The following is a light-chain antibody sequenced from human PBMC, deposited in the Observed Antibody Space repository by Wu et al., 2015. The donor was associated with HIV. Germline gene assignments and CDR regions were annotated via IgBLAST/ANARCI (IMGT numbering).Light chain of an antibody. Sequence: EIVMTQSPATLSVSPGERVTLSCRASQSVANNLAWYQQKPGQAPSLLIYGASTRATGVPSRFTGSGSGTDYTLTISSLQPEDFATYYCQQYYFFPLTFGGGTKVEIK. CDR3: QQYYFFPLT. J-gene: IGKJ4*01. CDR2: GAS. V-gene: IGKV3-15*01. CDR1: QSVANN.